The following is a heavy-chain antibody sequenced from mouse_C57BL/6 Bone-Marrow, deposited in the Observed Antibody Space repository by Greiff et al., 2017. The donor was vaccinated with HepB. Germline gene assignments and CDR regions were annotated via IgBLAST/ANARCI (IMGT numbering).Heavy chain of an antibody. CDR1: GYTFTSYW. Sequence: VQLQQPGTELVKPGASVKMSCKASGYTFTSYWITWVKQRPGQGLEWIGDIYPGSGSTNYNEKFKSKATLTVDTSSSTAYMQLSSLTSEDSAVYYCARGEARDAMDYWGQGTSVTVSS. V-gene: IGHV1-55*01. J-gene: IGHJ4*01. CDR2: IYPGSGST. CDR3: ARGEARDAMDY.